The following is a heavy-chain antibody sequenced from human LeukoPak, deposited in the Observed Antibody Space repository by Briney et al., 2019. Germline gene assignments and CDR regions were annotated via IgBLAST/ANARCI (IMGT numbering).Heavy chain of an antibody. V-gene: IGHV3-11*01. CDR2: ISSSGSTI. Sequence: GGSLRLTCAASGFTFSDYYMSWIRQAPGKGLEWVSYISSSGSTIYYADSVKGRFTISRDNAKNSLYLQMNSLRAEDTAVYYCARRAAAGTSFDYWGQGTLVTVSS. D-gene: IGHD6-13*01. CDR1: GFTFSDYY. J-gene: IGHJ4*02. CDR3: ARRAAAGTSFDY.